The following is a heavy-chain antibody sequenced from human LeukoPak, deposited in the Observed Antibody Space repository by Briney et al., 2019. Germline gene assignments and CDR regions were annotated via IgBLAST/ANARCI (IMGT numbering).Heavy chain of an antibody. V-gene: IGHV1-69*13. CDR2: IIPIFGTA. D-gene: IGHD5-18*01. J-gene: IGHJ4*02. CDR1: GGTFSSYA. CDR3: ASVDTAMATDY. Sequence: EASVTVSCKASGGTFSSYAISWVRQAPGQGLEWMGGIIPIFGTANYAQKFQGRVTITADESTSTAYMELSSLRSEDTAVYYCASVDTAMATDYGGQGTLVTVSS.